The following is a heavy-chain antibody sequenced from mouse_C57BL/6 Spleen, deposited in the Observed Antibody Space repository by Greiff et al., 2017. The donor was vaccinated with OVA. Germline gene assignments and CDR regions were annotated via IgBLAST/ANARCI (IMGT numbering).Heavy chain of an antibody. CDR1: GYTFTSYW. Sequence: QVQLKQPGAELVRPGSSVKLSCKASGYTFTSYWMHWVKQRPIQGLEWIGNIDPSDSETHYNQKFKDKATLTVDKSSSTAYMQLSSLTSEDSAVYYCARDGSSSFAYWGQGTLVTVSA. J-gene: IGHJ3*01. V-gene: IGHV1-52*01. CDR2: IDPSDSET. D-gene: IGHD1-1*01. CDR3: ARDGSSSFAY.